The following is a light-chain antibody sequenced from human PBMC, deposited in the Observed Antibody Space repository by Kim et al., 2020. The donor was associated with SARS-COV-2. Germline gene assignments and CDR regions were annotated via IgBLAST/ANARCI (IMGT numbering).Light chain of an antibody. V-gene: IGKV3-20*01. CDR3: QQYATSPLT. J-gene: IGKJ4*01. Sequence: EIVMTQSPATLSVSPGERATLSCRASQSVSSNLAWYQQKPGQAPRLLIYGASTRVTGIPDRFSGSGSGTDFTLTISRLEPEDSAVYYCQQYATSPLTFGGGTKVDIK. CDR2: GAS. CDR1: QSVSSN.